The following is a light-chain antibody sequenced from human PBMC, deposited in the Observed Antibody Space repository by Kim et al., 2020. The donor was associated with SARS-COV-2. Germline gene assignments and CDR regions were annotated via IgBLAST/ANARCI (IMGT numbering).Light chain of an antibody. J-gene: IGLJ1*01. CDR1: RSDVGSYSL. Sequence: SSTSSSTRTRSDVGSYSLVSWYQQHPGKAPKLMIYEVGKRPSGVSNRFSGSKSGNTASLTISGLQAEDEADYYCCSYAGSSTFDVFGTGTKVTVL. CDR3: CSYAGSSTFDV. CDR2: EVG. V-gene: IGLV2-23*02.